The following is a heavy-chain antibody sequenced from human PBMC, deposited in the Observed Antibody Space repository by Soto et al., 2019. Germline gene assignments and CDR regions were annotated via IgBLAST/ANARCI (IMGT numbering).Heavy chain of an antibody. V-gene: IGHV3-23*01. Sequence: EVQLLESGGGLVQPGASLRLSCAASGFTFGDYVMNWVRQAPGKGLEWVSGITVPGGGTHYADSVRGRFTISRDNSKNTLYLLIDGLRAEDTAVYYCAKDRSNNGSVYYFDYWGQGTLVTVST. CDR3: AKDRSNNGSVYYFDY. CDR2: ITVPGGGT. CDR1: GFTFGDYV. D-gene: IGHD2-8*01. J-gene: IGHJ4*02.